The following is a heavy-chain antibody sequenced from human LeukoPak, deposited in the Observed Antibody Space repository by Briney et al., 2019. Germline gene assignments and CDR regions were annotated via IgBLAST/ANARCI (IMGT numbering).Heavy chain of an antibody. CDR3: AREAAYFDC. D-gene: IGHD6-13*01. V-gene: IGHV3-23*01. Sequence: GGSLRLSCAASGFTFRSYYMHWVRQAPGKGLEWVSVIGGSGTSTYYADSVKGRFTISRDNSQNTLYLLMNSLRPEDTAVYYCAREAAYFDCWGQGTLVTVSS. CDR1: GFTFRSYY. J-gene: IGHJ4*02. CDR2: IGGSGTST.